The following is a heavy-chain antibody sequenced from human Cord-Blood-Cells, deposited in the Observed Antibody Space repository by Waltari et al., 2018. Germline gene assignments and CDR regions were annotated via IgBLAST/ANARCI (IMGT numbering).Heavy chain of an antibody. Sequence: QVQLVQSGAEVKKPGASVKVSCKASGYTFTGYYMHWVRQAPGQGLEWMGWINPNSGGTNYAQKFQGRVTMTRDTSISTAYMELSRLRSDDTAVYYCARVPVVPAAIGPLGAFDIWGQGTMVTVSS. CDR3: ARVPVVPAAIGPLGAFDI. V-gene: IGHV1-2*02. D-gene: IGHD2-2*01. CDR2: INPNSGGT. J-gene: IGHJ3*02. CDR1: GYTFTGYY.